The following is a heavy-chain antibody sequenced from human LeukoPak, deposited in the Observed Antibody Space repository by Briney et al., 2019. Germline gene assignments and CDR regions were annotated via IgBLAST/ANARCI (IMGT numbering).Heavy chain of an antibody. V-gene: IGHV3-21*01. J-gene: IGHJ4*02. D-gene: IGHD4-17*01. CDR1: GFTFSPYT. CDR3: ATVSWDYGDFEY. CDR2: ISSSSNHI. Sequence: GGSLRLSCAASGFTFSPYTMNWVRQAPGKGLEWVSSISSSSNHIYYADAVKGRFTISRDNAKNSLYLQMNSLRAEDTAVYYCATVSWDYGDFEYWGQGTLVTVSS.